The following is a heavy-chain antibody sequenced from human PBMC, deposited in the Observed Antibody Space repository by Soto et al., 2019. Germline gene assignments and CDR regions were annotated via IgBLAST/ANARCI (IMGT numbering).Heavy chain of an antibody. D-gene: IGHD2-15*01. CDR1: GFTFSSYG. J-gene: IGHJ6*03. Sequence: ESGGGVVQPGRSLRLSCAASGFTFSSYGMHWVRQAPGKGLEWVAVISYDGSNKYYADSVKGRFTISRDNSNNTLYLQMNSLRAEDTAVYYCAKDAGGYCSGGSCYSLGYMDVWGKGTTVTVSS. CDR2: ISYDGSNK. CDR3: AKDAGGYCSGGSCYSLGYMDV. V-gene: IGHV3-30*18.